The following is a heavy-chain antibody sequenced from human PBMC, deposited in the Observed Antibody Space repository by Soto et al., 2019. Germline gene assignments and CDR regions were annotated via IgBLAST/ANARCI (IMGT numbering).Heavy chain of an antibody. Sequence: QVQLVQSGAEVRQPGASVKVSCKASGYTITTYGISWVRQAPGQGPEWMGWISGENGHTKYEQEFQGGVTMTTDTSTGTGYMDLRSLSSDDKAEYYCAREGEMPYYYYGLDVWGQGTTVTVSS. CDR3: AREGEMPYYYYGLDV. CDR2: ISGENGHT. V-gene: IGHV1-18*01. CDR1: GYTITTYG. J-gene: IGHJ6*02. D-gene: IGHD3-16*01.